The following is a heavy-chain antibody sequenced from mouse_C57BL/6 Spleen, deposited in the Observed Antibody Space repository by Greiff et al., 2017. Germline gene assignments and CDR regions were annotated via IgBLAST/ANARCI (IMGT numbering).Heavy chain of an antibody. CDR3: ARQERPYDYDGDYAMDY. D-gene: IGHD2-4*01. Sequence: EVQLQQSGAELVRPGSSVKMSCKTSGYTFTSYGINWVKQRPGQGLEWIGYIYIGNGYTEYNEKFKGKATLTSDTSSSTACMQLSSLTSEDSAIYFCARQERPYDYDGDYAMDYWGQGTSVTVSS. V-gene: IGHV1-58*01. CDR2: IYIGNGYT. CDR1: GYTFTSYG. J-gene: IGHJ4*01.